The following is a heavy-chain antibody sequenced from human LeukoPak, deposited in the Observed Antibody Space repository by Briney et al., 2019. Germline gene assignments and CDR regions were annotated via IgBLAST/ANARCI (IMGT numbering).Heavy chain of an antibody. CDR3: ARDGYCSGGSCYLPYYYYYYMDV. Sequence: GGSLRLSCAASGVTFSSYEMNWVRQAPGKGLEWVSYISSISSSYISYADSVKGRFTISRDNAKNSLYLQMNSLRAEDTAVYYCARDGYCSGGSCYLPYYYYYYMDVWGKGTTVTVSS. D-gene: IGHD2-15*01. J-gene: IGHJ6*03. V-gene: IGHV3-21*05. CDR1: GVTFSSYE. CDR2: ISSISSSYI.